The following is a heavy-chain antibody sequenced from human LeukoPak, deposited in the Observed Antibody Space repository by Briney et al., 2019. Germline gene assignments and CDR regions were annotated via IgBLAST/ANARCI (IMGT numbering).Heavy chain of an antibody. Sequence: GGSLRLSCAASGLTFSTYGMHWVRQAPGKGLEWVAVVWYDGSNIHYVDSVKGRFTISRDNSKNTLYLQMNSLRAEDTAVYYCARDGLHSFTMVRGIDYWGQGTLVTVSS. J-gene: IGHJ4*02. D-gene: IGHD3-10*01. CDR2: VWYDGSNI. V-gene: IGHV3-33*01. CDR1: GLTFSTYG. CDR3: ARDGLHSFTMVRGIDY.